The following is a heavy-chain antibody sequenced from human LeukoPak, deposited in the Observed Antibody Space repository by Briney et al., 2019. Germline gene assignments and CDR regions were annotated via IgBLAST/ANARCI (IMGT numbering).Heavy chain of an antibody. CDR3: ARGGYYGSGNDFRFDP. D-gene: IGHD3-10*01. J-gene: IGHJ5*02. V-gene: IGHV4-61*02. CDR2: IYPSGST. CDR1: GGSISSNSYY. Sequence: SETLSLTCSVSGGSISSNSYYWSWIRQPAGKGLQWIGRIYPSGSTNYNPSLKSRVTISVETSKNQFSLKLKSVTAADTAVYYCARGGYYGSGNDFRFDPWGQGTLVTVSS.